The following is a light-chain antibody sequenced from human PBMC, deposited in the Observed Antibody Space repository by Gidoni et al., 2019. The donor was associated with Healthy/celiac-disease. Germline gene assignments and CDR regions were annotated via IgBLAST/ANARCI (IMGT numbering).Light chain of an antibody. CDR3: QQYYSTPRT. V-gene: IGKV4-1*01. Sequence: DLVMTQSPDALAVSLGGRATINCKSSQSVLYSSNNKNYLAWYQQKPGQPPKLLIYWASTRESGVPDRFSGSGSGTDFTLTISSLQAEDVAVYYCQQYYSTPRTFGQGTKVEIK. CDR1: QSVLYSSNNKNY. CDR2: WAS. J-gene: IGKJ1*01.